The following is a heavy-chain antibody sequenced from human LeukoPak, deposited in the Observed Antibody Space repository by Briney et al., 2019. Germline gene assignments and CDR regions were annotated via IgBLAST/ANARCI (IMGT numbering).Heavy chain of an antibody. V-gene: IGHV3-23*01. D-gene: IGHD2-15*01. CDR3: AKASRYCSGGTCYSIRTGFDY. Sequence: GGSLRLSCAASGFTFSSHAMSWVRQAPGKGLEWVSAINGSGGSTYYADSVKGRFTISRDNSKNTLYLQMNSLRAEDTAVYYCAKASRYCSGGTCYSIRTGFDYWGQPIMVSDSS. CDR2: INGSGGST. CDR1: GFTFSSHA. J-gene: IGHJ4*02.